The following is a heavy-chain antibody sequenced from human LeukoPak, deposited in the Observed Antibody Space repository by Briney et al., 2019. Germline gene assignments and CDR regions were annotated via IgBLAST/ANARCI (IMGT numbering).Heavy chain of an antibody. CDR1: GGSISSSSYY. V-gene: IGHV4-39*01. Sequence: SETLSLTCTVSGGSISSSSYYWGWVRQPPGKGLEWIGSIYYSGSTYYKPALKSRLTISVDTSKNPFSLKVSSVTAADTAVYYCARQGRRMGYDFWSGYRHFDYWGQGTLVTVSS. J-gene: IGHJ4*02. D-gene: IGHD3-3*01. CDR2: IYYSGST. CDR3: ARQGRRMGYDFWSGYRHFDY.